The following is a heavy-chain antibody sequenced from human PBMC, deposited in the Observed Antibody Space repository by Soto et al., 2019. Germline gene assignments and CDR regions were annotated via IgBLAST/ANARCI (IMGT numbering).Heavy chain of an antibody. CDR2: ISGSGVTT. V-gene: IGHV3-48*03. CDR3: ARGKFRGYTGSDYRGDY. D-gene: IGHD5-12*01. CDR1: GFTFDNYE. J-gene: IGHJ4*02. Sequence: EVELVESGGGLVQPGGSLRLSCAASGFTFDNYEMHWVRQAPGKGLVWVSYISGSGVTTFYADSVKGRFTSSRDNAKNSLFLQMNSLRAEDTGVYYCARGKFRGYTGSDYRGDYWGQGTLVTVSS.